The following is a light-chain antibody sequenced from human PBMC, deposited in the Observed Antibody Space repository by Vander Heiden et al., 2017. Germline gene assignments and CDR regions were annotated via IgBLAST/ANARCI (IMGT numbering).Light chain of an antibody. CDR2: WAS. CDR1: QSVLFSSNNRNY. V-gene: IGKV4-1*01. Sequence: DFVLTPSPDSLAVSLGERATINCKSSQSVLFSSNNRNYLGWYQQKSGQPPKLLISWASTRESGVPDRFSGSGPATDFTLTISNLQAEDVAVYYCQQHYSNILTFGGGTKVEIK. J-gene: IGKJ4*01. CDR3: QQHYSNILT.